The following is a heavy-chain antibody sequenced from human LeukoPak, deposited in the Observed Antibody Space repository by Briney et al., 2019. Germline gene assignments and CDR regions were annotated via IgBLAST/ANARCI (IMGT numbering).Heavy chain of an antibody. Sequence: GGSLRLSCAASGFTFSSYSMNWVRQAPGKGLEWVSSISSSSSYIYYADSVKGRFTISRDNAKNSLYLQMNSLSAEDTAVYYCARVGVRGVIYYYMDVWGKGTTVTVSS. CDR3: ARVGVRGVIYYYMDV. V-gene: IGHV3-21*01. J-gene: IGHJ6*03. CDR1: GFTFSSYS. CDR2: ISSSSSYI. D-gene: IGHD3-10*01.